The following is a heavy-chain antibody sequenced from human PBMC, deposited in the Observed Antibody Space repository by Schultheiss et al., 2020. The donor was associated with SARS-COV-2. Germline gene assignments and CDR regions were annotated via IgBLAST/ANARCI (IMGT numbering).Heavy chain of an antibody. CDR3: AREGWWELLPYNWFDP. CDR2: IYHSGST. J-gene: IGHJ5*02. Sequence: SETLSLTCAVSGYSISSGYYWGWIRQPPGKGLEWIGSIYHSGSTYYNPSLKSRVTISVDTSKNRFSLKLSSVTAADTAVYYCAREGWWELLPYNWFDPWGQGTLVTVSS. V-gene: IGHV4-38-2*02. CDR1: GYSISSGYY. D-gene: IGHD1-26*01.